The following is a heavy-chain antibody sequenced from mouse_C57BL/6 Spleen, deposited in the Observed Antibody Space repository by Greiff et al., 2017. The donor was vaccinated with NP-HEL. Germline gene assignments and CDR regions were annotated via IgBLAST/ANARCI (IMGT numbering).Heavy chain of an antibody. CDR1: GYAFSSYW. V-gene: IGHV1-80*01. Sequence: QVQLKQSGAELVKPGASVKISCKASGYAFSSYWMNWVKQRPGKGLEWIGQIYPGDGDTNYNGKFKGKATLTADKSSSTAYMQLSSLTSEDSAVYFCARGLYYYGSSFLFDYWGQGTTLTVSS. CDR3: ARGLYYYGSSFLFDY. J-gene: IGHJ2*01. CDR2: IYPGDGDT. D-gene: IGHD1-1*01.